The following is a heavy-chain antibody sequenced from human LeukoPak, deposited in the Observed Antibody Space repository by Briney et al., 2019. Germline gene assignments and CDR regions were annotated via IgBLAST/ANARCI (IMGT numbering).Heavy chain of an antibody. J-gene: IGHJ4*02. D-gene: IGHD3-9*01. V-gene: IGHV3-53*04. Sequence: PGGSLRLSCAASGFTVSSNYMSWVRQAPGKGLEWVSVIYSGGSTYYADSVKGRFTISRHDSKSTLYLQMNSLRAEDTAVYYCATSRERRLVDYWGQGTLVTVSS. CDR1: GFTVSSNY. CDR3: ATSRERRLVDY. CDR2: IYSGGST.